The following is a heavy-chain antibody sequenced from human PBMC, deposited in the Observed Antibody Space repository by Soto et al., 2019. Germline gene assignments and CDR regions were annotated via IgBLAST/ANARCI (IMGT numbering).Heavy chain of an antibody. CDR3: ARTDIWGYFDY. J-gene: IGHJ4*02. CDR2: ISSSSSYT. V-gene: IGHV3-11*06. Sequence: GGSLRLSCAASGFTFSDYYMSWIRQAPGKGLEWVSYISSSSSYTNYADSVKGRFTISRDNAKNSLYLQTNSLRAEDTAVYYCARTDIWGYFDYWGQGTLVTVSS. CDR1: GFTFSDYY. D-gene: IGHD3-16*01.